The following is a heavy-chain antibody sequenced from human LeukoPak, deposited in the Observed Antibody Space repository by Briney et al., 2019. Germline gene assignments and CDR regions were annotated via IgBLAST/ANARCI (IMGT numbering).Heavy chain of an antibody. Sequence: SGGSLRLSCAASGFTFSSYAMHWVRQAPGKGLEWVAVISYDGSNKYYADSVKGRFTISRDNSKNTLYLQMNSLRGEDTALYYCARSYASGPDRYLDVWGKGTTVTVSS. D-gene: IGHD3-10*01. J-gene: IGHJ6*04. CDR2: ISYDGSNK. CDR3: ARSYASGPDRYLDV. CDR1: GFTFSSYA. V-gene: IGHV3-30*04.